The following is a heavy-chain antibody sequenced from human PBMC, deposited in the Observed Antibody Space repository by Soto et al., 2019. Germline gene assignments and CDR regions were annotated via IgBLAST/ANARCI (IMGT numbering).Heavy chain of an antibody. J-gene: IGHJ5*02. Sequence: GGSLRLSCAASGFTLSSYAMSWVRQAPGKGLEWVSTFSGTGGYTYYADSVKGRFTISRDDSKNTLFLHMNSLRAADTAVYYCARGQRARITYGPCDPWGQGTLVTVSS. V-gene: IGHV3-23*01. CDR2: FSGTGGYT. CDR1: GFTLSSYA. CDR3: ARGQRARITYGPCDP. D-gene: IGHD4-17*01.